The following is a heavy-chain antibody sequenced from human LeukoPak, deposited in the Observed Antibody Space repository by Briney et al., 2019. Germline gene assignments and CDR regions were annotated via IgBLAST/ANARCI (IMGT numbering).Heavy chain of an antibody. V-gene: IGHV3-30-3*01. Sequence: PGGSLRLSCAASGFTFSSYAMHWVRQAPVKGLEWVAVISYDGSNKYYADSVKGRFTISRDNSKNTLYLQMNSLRAEDTAVYYCARDVVSSGQILSFGAFDIWGQGTMVTVSS. CDR3: ARDVVSSGQILSFGAFDI. CDR2: ISYDGSNK. J-gene: IGHJ3*02. CDR1: GFTFSSYA. D-gene: IGHD3-22*01.